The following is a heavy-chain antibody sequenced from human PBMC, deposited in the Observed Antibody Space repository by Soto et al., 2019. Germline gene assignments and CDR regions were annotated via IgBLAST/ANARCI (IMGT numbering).Heavy chain of an antibody. CDR3: ARDANMIVVVITTNCAFDI. V-gene: IGHV1-46*01. CDR2: INPSGGST. CDR1: GYTFTSYY. D-gene: IGHD3-22*01. Sequence: ASVKVSCKASGYTFTSYYMHWVRQAPGQGLEWMGIINPSGGSTSYAQKFQGRVTMTRDTSTSTVYMELSSLRSEDTAVYYCARDANMIVVVITTNCAFDIWGQGTMVTVSS. J-gene: IGHJ3*02.